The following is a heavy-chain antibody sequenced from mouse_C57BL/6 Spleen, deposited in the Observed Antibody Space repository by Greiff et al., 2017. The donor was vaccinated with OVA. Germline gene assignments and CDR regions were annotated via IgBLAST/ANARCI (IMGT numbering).Heavy chain of an antibody. Sequence: QVQLKESGPELVKPGASVKISCKASGYSFTSYYIHWVKQRPGQGLEWIGWVYPGSGDTRYNEKFKGKATLTADTSSSTAYMQLSSLTSEDSAVYYCARFYPSDYYAMDYWGQGTSVTVSS. D-gene: IGHD2-1*01. CDR1: GYSFTSYY. CDR2: VYPGSGDT. V-gene: IGHV1-66*01. CDR3: ARFYPSDYYAMDY. J-gene: IGHJ4*01.